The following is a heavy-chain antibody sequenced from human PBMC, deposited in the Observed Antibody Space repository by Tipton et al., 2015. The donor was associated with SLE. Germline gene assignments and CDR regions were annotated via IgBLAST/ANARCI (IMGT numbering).Heavy chain of an antibody. Sequence: SGFTFSSYGIHWVRQAPGKGLEWVAFIRYDGNNKYYADSVKGRFTISRDNSKNTLYLQMNSLRAEDTAVYYCAKEGILIVGDYYFDYWGQGTLVTVSS. CDR2: IRYDGNNK. V-gene: IGHV3-30*02. J-gene: IGHJ4*02. CDR1: GFTFSSYG. D-gene: IGHD2/OR15-2a*01. CDR3: AKEGILIVGDYYFDY.